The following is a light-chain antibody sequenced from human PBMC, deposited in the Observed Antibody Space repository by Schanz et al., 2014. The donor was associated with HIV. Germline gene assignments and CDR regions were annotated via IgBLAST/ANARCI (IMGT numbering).Light chain of an antibody. CDR3: QQYGSSPRT. CDR1: QSDSSS. Sequence: PGERATLSCRASQSDSSSLAWYQQKSGQAPRLLVYGASSRATGIPDRFSGSGSGTDFTLTISRLEPEDFAVYYCQQYGSSPRTFGQGTKLEIK. CDR2: GAS. J-gene: IGKJ2*01. V-gene: IGKV3-20*01.